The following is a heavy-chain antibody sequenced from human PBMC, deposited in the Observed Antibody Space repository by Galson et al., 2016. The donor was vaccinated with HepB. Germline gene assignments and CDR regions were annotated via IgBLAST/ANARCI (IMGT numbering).Heavy chain of an antibody. V-gene: IGHV3-7*03. Sequence: SLRLSCAASGFTFSIYWMRWVRQAPGKGLEWVANIQQVGSEEYYVDSVKGRFTISKDNAKNSLYLQMNSLRAEDSAVYYCARLKHYGSGSSYYYYGLDVWGQGAKVSVSS. J-gene: IGHJ6*02. CDR2: IQQVGSEE. D-gene: IGHD3-10*01. CDR1: GFTFSIYW. CDR3: ARLKHYGSGSSYYYYGLDV.